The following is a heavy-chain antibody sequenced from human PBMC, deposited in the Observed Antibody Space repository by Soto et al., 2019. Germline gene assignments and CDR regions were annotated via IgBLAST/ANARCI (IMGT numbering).Heavy chain of an antibody. CDR2: TYYRSKWYN. V-gene: IGHV6-1*01. Sequence: SQTLSLTCAISGDSVSSNSAAWNWIRQSPSRGLEWLGRTYYRSKWYNDYAVSVKSRITINPDTSKNQFSLQLNSVTPEDTAVHYCARGGPIWQWPQDAFDFWGQGTMVIVSS. D-gene: IGHD6-19*01. CDR3: ARGGPIWQWPQDAFDF. CDR1: GDSVSSNSAA. J-gene: IGHJ3*01.